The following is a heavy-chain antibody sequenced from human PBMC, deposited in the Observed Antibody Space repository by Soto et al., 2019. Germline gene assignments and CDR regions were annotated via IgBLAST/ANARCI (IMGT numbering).Heavy chain of an antibody. CDR2: IIPIFGTA. V-gene: IGHV1-69*13. D-gene: IGHD3-22*01. CDR3: ARPTRYYYDSSGQSAWFDP. J-gene: IGHJ5*02. Sequence: GASVKVSCKASGGIFSSYAISWVRQAPGQGLEWMGGIIPIFGTANYAQKFQGRVTITADESTSTAYMELSSLRSEDTAVYYCARPTRYYYDSSGQSAWFDPWGQGTLVTVSS. CDR1: GGIFSSYA.